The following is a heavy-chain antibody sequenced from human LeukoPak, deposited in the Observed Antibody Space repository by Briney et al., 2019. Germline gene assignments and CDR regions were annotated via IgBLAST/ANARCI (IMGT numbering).Heavy chain of an antibody. CDR2: IYHSGST. J-gene: IGHJ4*02. D-gene: IGHD3-10*01. Sequence: SETLSLTCTVSGYSISSGYYWGWIRQPPGKGLEWIGSIYHSGSTYYNPSLKSRVTISVDTSKNQFSLKLSSVTAADTAVYYCARPSQFGEFTYAYWGQGTLVTVSS. CDR3: ARPSQFGEFTYAY. V-gene: IGHV4-38-2*02. CDR1: GYSISSGYY.